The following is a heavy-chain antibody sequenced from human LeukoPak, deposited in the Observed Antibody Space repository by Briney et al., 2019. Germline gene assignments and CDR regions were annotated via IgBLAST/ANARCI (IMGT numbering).Heavy chain of an antibody. D-gene: IGHD4-23*01. Sequence: SETLSLTCTASDGSISYYYWSWIRQPAGKGLEWIGRIYVGGSTNYSPSLKSRVSMSLDKSKNQLSLKLISVSAADTAVYYCARWHMNSQDVWGRGTAVTVS. CDR2: IYVGGST. CDR3: ARWHMNSQDV. J-gene: IGHJ6*02. CDR1: DGSISYYY. V-gene: IGHV4-4*07.